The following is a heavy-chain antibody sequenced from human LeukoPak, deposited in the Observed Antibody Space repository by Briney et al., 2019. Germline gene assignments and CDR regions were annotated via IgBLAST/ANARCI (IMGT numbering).Heavy chain of an antibody. CDR2: IYYTGGT. D-gene: IGHD3-10*01. CDR3: AKCPLWSAFDI. V-gene: IGHV4-61*01. J-gene: IGHJ3*02. Sequence: SETLSLTCTVSGGSISSSSYYWSWIRQPPGKGLEWIGSIYYTGGTNYNPSLKSRVIISVDTSKNQFSLKLSSVTAADTAVYYCAKCPLWSAFDIWGQGTMVTVSS. CDR1: GGSISSSSYY.